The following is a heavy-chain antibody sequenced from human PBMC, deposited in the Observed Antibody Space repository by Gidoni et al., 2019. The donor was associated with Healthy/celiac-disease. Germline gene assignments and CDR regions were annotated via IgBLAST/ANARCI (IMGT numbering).Heavy chain of an antibody. CDR3: VKNLYPYYPAPFDY. V-gene: IGHV3-64D*08. CDR1: GFTFSSYA. D-gene: IGHD1-26*01. Sequence: EVQLVESGGGLVQPGGSLRLSCSASGFTFSSYAMHWVRQAPGKGLEYVSAISSNGGSTYYADSVKGRFTISIDNSKNTLYLQMSSLRAEDTAVYYCVKNLYPYYPAPFDYWGQGTLVTVSS. J-gene: IGHJ4*02. CDR2: ISSNGGST.